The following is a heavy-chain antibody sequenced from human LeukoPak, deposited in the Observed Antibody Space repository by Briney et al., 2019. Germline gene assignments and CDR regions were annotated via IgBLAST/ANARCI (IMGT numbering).Heavy chain of an antibody. CDR1: GYIFISYG. J-gene: IGHJ5*02. Sequence: ASVNVSCTTSGYIFISYGISWVRQAPGQGLEWMGWISAYNGDTNYAQKFQGRVTMTTDTSTNTAYMELRSLRSDDTAVYYCARVDFGNSVDWFDPWGQGTLVTVSS. V-gene: IGHV1-18*01. CDR3: ARVDFGNSVDWFDP. CDR2: ISAYNGDT. D-gene: IGHD4-23*01.